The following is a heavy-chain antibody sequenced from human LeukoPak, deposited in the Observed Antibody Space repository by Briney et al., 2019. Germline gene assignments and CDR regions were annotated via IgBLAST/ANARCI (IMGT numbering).Heavy chain of an antibody. CDR3: ARDIGGIVDTAMAFDY. J-gene: IGHJ4*02. D-gene: IGHD5-18*01. V-gene: IGHV4-59*01. CDR1: GGSISSYY. Sequence: SETLSLTCTVSGGSISSYYWSWIRQPPGKGLEWIGYIYYSGSTNYNPSLKSRVTISVDTSKNQFSLKLSSVTAADTAVYYCARDIGGIVDTAMAFDYWGLGTLVTVSS. CDR2: IYYSGST.